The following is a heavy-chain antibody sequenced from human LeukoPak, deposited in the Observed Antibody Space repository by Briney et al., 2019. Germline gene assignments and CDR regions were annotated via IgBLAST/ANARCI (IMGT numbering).Heavy chain of an antibody. Sequence: ASVKVSCKASGYTFTSYYMHWVRQAPGQGLEWMGRINPNSGGTNYAQKFQGRVTMTRDTSISTAYMELSRLRSDDTAVYYCARGLMEHITLGARFDYWGQGTLVTVSS. J-gene: IGHJ4*02. D-gene: IGHD1-26*01. CDR3: ARGLMEHITLGARFDY. V-gene: IGHV1-2*06. CDR2: INPNSGGT. CDR1: GYTFTSYY.